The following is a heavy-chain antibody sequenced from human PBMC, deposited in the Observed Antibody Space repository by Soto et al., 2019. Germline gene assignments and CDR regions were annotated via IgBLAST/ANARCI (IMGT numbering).Heavy chain of an antibody. CDR1: GGTFSSYT. J-gene: IGHJ6*02. Sequence: QVQLVQSGAEVKKPGSSVKVSCKASGGTFSSYTISWVRQAPGQGLEWMGRIIPILGIANYAQKFQGRVTITADKSTSTAYRELSSLRSEDTAVYYCARGMTTGTSWLGYYYGMDVWGQGTTVTVSS. CDR2: IIPILGIA. CDR3: ARGMTTGTSWLGYYYGMDV. D-gene: IGHD4-17*01. V-gene: IGHV1-69*02.